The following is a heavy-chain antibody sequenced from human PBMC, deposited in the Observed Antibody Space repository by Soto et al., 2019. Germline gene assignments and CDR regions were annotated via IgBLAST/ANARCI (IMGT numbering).Heavy chain of an antibody. CDR2: ISNSSSYT. J-gene: IGHJ5*02. CDR1: GFTFSSYS. D-gene: IGHD4-17*01. CDR3: AREHDYGDYPNNWFDP. V-gene: IGHV3-21*01. Sequence: GGSVRLSCAASGFTFSSYSMNWVRQAPGKGLEWVSSISNSSSYTYYADSVKGRYTAARDNAKNSLYLQMNSPRAEDTAVYYCAREHDYGDYPNNWFDPWGQGTLVTVSS.